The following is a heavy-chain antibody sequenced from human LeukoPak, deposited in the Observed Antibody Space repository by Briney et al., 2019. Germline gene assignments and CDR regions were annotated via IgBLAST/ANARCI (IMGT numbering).Heavy chain of an antibody. CDR1: GYSFSNYW. J-gene: IGHJ6*03. V-gene: IGHV5-51*01. Sequence: GESLKISCQGSGYSFSNYWIGWVRQMPGKGLEWVGIIYPGDSDTRYSPTFQGQVTISADKSISTAYLQWSSLEASDTAMYYCARLPGAKTRGGHYYYYMDVWGKGTTVTVSS. CDR3: ARLPGAKTRGGHYYYYMDV. CDR2: IYPGDSDT. D-gene: IGHD1-26*01.